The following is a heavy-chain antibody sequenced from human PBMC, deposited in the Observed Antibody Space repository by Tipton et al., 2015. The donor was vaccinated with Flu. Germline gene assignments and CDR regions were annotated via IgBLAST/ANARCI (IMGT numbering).Heavy chain of an antibody. CDR2: IYTTGST. CDR1: GGSLSSNDFY. D-gene: IGHD6-6*01. V-gene: IGHV4-61*02. J-gene: IGHJ4*02. CDR3: ARAAAPSYYFDH. Sequence: TLSLTCTVSGGSLSSNDFYWGWIRQPAGKGLEWIGRIYTTGSTDYNPSLKSRVAISVDTSKNQFSLKLSSGTAADTAVYYCARAAAPSYYFDHWGQGTPVTVSA.